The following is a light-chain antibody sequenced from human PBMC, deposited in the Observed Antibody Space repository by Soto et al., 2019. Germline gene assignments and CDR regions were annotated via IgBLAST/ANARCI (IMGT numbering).Light chain of an antibody. CDR3: TSYSGNNIWV. J-gene: IGLJ3*02. CDR1: RSDVGAYNY. Sequence: QSALTQPPSASGSPGQSVTISCTGTRSDVGAYNYVSWYQQYPGKAPKLMIYEVSKRPSGVPDRFSGSKSGKTASLTVSGLQPEDEAYYYCTSYSGNNIWVFGGGTKVTVL. CDR2: EVS. V-gene: IGLV2-8*01.